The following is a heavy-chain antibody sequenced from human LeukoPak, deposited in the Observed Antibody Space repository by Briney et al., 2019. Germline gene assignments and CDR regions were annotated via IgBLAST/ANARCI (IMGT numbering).Heavy chain of an antibody. D-gene: IGHD4-17*01. CDR1: GYSISSGYY. Sequence: SETLSLTCTVSGYSISSGYYWGWIRQPPGKGLEWIGSIYHSGSTYYNPSLKSRVAISVDTSKNQFSLKLSSVTAADTAVYYCARDHGDYVSGYFDYWGQGTLVTVSS. J-gene: IGHJ4*02. V-gene: IGHV4-38-2*02. CDR3: ARDHGDYVSGYFDY. CDR2: IYHSGST.